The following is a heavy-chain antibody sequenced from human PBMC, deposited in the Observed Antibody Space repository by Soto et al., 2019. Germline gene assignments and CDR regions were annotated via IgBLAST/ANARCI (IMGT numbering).Heavy chain of an antibody. CDR3: ARDHPSSSAPLFYYYYYYGMDV. J-gene: IGHJ6*02. V-gene: IGHV6-1*01. CDR1: GDSVSSNSAA. Sequence: PSETLSLTCAISGDSVSSNSAAWNWIRQSPSRGLEWLGRTYYRSKWYNDYAVSVKSRITINPDTSKNQFSLQLNSVTPEDTAVYYCARDHPSSSAPLFYYYYYYGMDVWGQGTTVTVSS. D-gene: IGHD6-6*01. CDR2: TYYRSKWYN.